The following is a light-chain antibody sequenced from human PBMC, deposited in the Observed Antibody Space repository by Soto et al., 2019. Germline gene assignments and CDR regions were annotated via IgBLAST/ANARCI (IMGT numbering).Light chain of an antibody. J-gene: IGLJ3*02. CDR3: FSYAGGSSWV. V-gene: IGLV2-23*01. CDR2: EDV. Sequence: QSVLTQPASVSGSPGQSITISCTGTSSDVGSYNRVSWYQKYPGKAPRLLIYEDVKRPSGVFNRFSGSKSDNTASLRISGLEAEDDADYYCFSYAGGSSWVFGGGTKLTVL. CDR1: SSDVGSYNR.